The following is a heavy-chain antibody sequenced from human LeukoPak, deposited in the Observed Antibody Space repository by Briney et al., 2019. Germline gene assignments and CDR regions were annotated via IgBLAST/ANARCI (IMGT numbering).Heavy chain of an antibody. V-gene: IGHV1-69*04. CDR2: IIPILGIA. J-gene: IGHJ4*02. D-gene: IGHD6-19*01. CDR3: ARGIAVAGGAYFDY. CDR1: GGTFSSYA. Sequence: GSSVKVSCKASGGTFSSYAISWVRQAPGQGLEWMGRIIPILGIANYAQKFQGRVTITADKSTSTAYMELSSLRSEDTAVYYCARGIAVAGGAYFDYWGQGTPVTVSS.